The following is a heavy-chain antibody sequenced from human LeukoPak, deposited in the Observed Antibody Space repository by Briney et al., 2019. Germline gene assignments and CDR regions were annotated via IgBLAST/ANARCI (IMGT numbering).Heavy chain of an antibody. V-gene: IGHV3-11*06. Sequence: GGSLRLSCAASGYTFSDYFMSWVRQAPGKGLEWLSYINSRGTYIDYAESLKGRITISRDNAQNSLHLQMNSLRVEDTAVYYCARSGREATEIDYWGQGTLVTVSS. D-gene: IGHD1-1*01. CDR1: GYTFSDYF. CDR2: INSRGTYI. CDR3: ARSGREATEIDY. J-gene: IGHJ4*02.